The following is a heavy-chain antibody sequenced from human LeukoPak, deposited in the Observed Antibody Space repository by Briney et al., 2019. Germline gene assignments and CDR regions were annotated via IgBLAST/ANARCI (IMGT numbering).Heavy chain of an antibody. Sequence: GESLKIPCKGSGYSFTSYWIGWVRQMPGKGLEWMGIIYPGDSDTRYSPSFQGQVTISADKSISTAYLQWSSLKASDTAMYYCARRDKGYSYGYWFDPWGQGTLVTVSS. CDR3: ARRDKGYSYGYWFDP. V-gene: IGHV5-51*01. CDR2: IYPGDSDT. D-gene: IGHD5-18*01. J-gene: IGHJ5*02. CDR1: GYSFTSYW.